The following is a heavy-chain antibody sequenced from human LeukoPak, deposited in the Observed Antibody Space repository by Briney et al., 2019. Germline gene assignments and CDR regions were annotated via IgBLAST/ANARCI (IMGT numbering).Heavy chain of an antibody. CDR1: GFTFSSYA. D-gene: IGHD4-17*01. J-gene: IGHJ6*02. Sequence: GGSPRLSCAASGFTFSSYAMSWVRQAPGKGLEWVSAISGSGGSTYYADSVKGRFTISRDNSKNTLYLQMNSLRAEDTAVYYCAKAYGDYVGYYYGMDVWGQGTTVTVSS. CDR2: ISGSGGST. CDR3: AKAYGDYVGYYYGMDV. V-gene: IGHV3-23*01.